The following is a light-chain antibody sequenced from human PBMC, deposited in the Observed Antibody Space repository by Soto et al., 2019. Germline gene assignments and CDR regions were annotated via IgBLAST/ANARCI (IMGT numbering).Light chain of an antibody. V-gene: IGLV2-8*01. Sequence: QSVLTQPPSASGSPGQSVTISCTGTSSDVGGYNFVSWYQHHPGKVPRLMIYEVNKRPSGVPDRFSGSKSGNTASLTVSGLQAEDEADDSCSSYAGSNTFVFGTGTKVT. J-gene: IGLJ1*01. CDR1: SSDVGGYNF. CDR2: EVN. CDR3: SSYAGSNTFV.